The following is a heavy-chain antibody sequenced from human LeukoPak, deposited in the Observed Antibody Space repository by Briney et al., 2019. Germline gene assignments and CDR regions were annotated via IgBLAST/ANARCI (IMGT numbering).Heavy chain of an antibody. D-gene: IGHD1-26*01. CDR1: GFMFRDYE. Sequence: PGGSLRLSCAASGFMFRDYETNWVRQAPGKGLEWVSYISSSGYIINYADSVKGRFTISRDNTKNSLYLQMNSLRAEDTAVYYCARGGWESVYWGQGTLVTVSS. CDR2: ISSSGYII. CDR3: ARGGWESVY. J-gene: IGHJ4*02. V-gene: IGHV3-48*03.